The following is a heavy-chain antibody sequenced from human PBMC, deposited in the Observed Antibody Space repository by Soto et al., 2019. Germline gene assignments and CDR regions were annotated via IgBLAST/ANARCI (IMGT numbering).Heavy chain of an antibody. CDR3: ARRTRTAATDWGDFGV. Sequence: EVQLLESGGGLVQPGGSLRLSCAASGFTFNTYVMNWVRQAPGKGLEWVSTISYSADKTHYADSVKGRFTISRDNSRDTLFLQMNSIRADDEAVYYCARRTRTAATDWGDFGVWGQGTMVTVSS. V-gene: IGHV3-23*01. D-gene: IGHD1-1*01. CDR1: GFTFNTYV. CDR2: ISYSADKT. J-gene: IGHJ3*01.